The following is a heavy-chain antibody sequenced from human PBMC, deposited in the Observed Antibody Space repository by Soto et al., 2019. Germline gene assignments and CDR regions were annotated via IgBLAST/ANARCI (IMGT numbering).Heavy chain of an antibody. Sequence: SETLSLTCTVSGGSVSNSNYYWGWIRQSPGKGLEWIGSVYYRGRSYSRSSVKSRVTISVDTSKNQFSLNLNSVTASDTAVYYCLSQRTSVLTQAYFDYWGPGALVTVSS. J-gene: IGHJ4*02. CDR3: LSQRTSVLTQAYFDY. V-gene: IGHV4-39*01. D-gene: IGHD2-8*01. CDR1: GGSVSNSNYY. CDR2: VYYRGRS.